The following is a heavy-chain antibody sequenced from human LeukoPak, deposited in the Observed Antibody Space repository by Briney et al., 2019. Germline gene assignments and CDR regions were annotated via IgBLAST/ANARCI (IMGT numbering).Heavy chain of an antibody. Sequence: ASVKVSCKASGYTFTSYAMNWVRQAPGQGLGWMGWINTNTGNPTYAQGFTGRFVFSLDTSVSTAYLQISSLKAEDTAVYYCASDTVPSTVVLYGMDVWGQGTTVTVSS. J-gene: IGHJ6*02. CDR3: ASDTVPSTVVLYGMDV. D-gene: IGHD4-17*01. CDR1: GYTFTSYA. CDR2: INTNTGNP. V-gene: IGHV7-4-1*02.